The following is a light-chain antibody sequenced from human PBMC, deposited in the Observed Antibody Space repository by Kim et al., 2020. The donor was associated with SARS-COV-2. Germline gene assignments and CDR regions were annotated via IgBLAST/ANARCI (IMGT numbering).Light chain of an antibody. CDR1: QDIRNN. V-gene: IGKV3-15*01. CDR3: QQYDIWPPLT. Sequence: EIVMTQSPATLSVSPGERVILSCRASQDIRNNLAWYQQKPGQAPRLLMHGASIRANGIPARFSGSGSGTEFTLTISSLQSEDFAVYYCQQYDIWPPLTFGGGTKVYIK. CDR2: GAS. J-gene: IGKJ4*01.